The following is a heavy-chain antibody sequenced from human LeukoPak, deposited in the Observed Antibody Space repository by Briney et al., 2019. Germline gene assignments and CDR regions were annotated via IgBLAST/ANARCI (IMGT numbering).Heavy chain of an antibody. D-gene: IGHD3-22*01. V-gene: IGHV4-59*01. CDR3: ARATYYYDSSGYYPGAFDI. CDR2: IYYSGST. J-gene: IGHJ3*02. CDR1: GGSISSYY. Sequence: SKTLSLTCTVSGGSISSYYWSWIRQPPGKGLEWIGYIYYSGSTNYNPSLKSRVTISVDTSKNQFSLKLSSVTAADTAVYYCARATYYYDSSGYYPGAFDIWGQGTMVTVSS.